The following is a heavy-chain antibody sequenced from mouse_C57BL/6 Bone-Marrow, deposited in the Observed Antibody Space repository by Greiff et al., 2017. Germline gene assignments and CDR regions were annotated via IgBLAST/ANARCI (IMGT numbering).Heavy chain of an antibody. CDR2: IYPRSGNT. D-gene: IGHD2-4*01. J-gene: IGHJ4*01. CDR1: GYTFTSYG. CDR3: ARFMITTRYYYAMDY. V-gene: IGHV1-81*01. Sequence: VQLQQSGAELARPGASVKLSCKASGYTFTSYGISWVKQRTGQGLEWIGEIYPRSGNTYYNEKIKGKATLTADKSSSTAYMELRSLTSEDSAVYFCARFMITTRYYYAMDYWGQGTSVTVSS.